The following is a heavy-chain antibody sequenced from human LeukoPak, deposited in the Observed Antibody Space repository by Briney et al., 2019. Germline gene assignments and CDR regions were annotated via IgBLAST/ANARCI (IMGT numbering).Heavy chain of an antibody. V-gene: IGHV4-34*01. Sequence: SETLSLTCAVYGGSFSGYYWSWIRQPPGKGLEWIGEINHSGSTNYNPSLKSRVTMSVDTSKKQFSLKLTSMTAADTAVYYCARLDGSGYYGIDNWGQGTLVTVSS. CDR1: GGSFSGYY. CDR2: INHSGST. CDR3: ARLDGSGYYGIDN. J-gene: IGHJ4*02. D-gene: IGHD3-22*01.